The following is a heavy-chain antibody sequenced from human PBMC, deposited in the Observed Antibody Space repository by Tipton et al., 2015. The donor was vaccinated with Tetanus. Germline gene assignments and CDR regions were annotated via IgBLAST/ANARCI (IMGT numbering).Heavy chain of an antibody. CDR2: IDPNSGHT. D-gene: IGHD3-22*01. CDR1: GYTFSGYY. CDR3: ARDRGDYIYYGMDV. J-gene: IGHJ6*02. Sequence: QVQLVQSGAEVKKPGASVKVSCKASGYTFSGYYLYWVRQAPGQGLEWMGWIDPNSGHTNYAQKFQGRVTMIRDTSISTAYMELSRLRSDDTAVYFCARDRGDYIYYGMDVWGPGTTVTVSS. V-gene: IGHV1-2*02.